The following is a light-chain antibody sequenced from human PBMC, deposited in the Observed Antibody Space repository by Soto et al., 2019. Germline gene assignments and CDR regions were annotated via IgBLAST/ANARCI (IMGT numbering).Light chain of an antibody. V-gene: IGLV1-40*01. CDR1: SSNIGAGYD. CDR3: QSYDSSLSAWV. Sequence: QAVVTQPPSASGDPGQRVTISCTGSSSNIGAGYDVHWYQQLPGTAPKLLIYGNSNRPSGVPDRFSGSKSGTSASLAITGLQAEDEADYYCQSYDSSLSAWVFGGGTKLTVL. J-gene: IGLJ3*02. CDR2: GNS.